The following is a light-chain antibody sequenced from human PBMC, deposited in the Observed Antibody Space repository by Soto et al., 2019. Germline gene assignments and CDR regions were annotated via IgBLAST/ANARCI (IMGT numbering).Light chain of an antibody. CDR1: QNIYTW. CDR3: QQFKTYT. V-gene: IGKV1-5*01. J-gene: IGKJ3*01. CDR2: DAS. Sequence: GDRVTIACRASQNIYTWVAWYQQKPGKTPYLLIYDASELQTGDPCRFSGSGSASEFTLTISSLQPTDFATSYYQQFKTYTFGPGTKVAIK.